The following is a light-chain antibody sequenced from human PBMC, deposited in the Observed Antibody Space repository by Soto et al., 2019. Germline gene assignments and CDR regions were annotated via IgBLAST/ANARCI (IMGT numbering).Light chain of an antibody. Sequence: EIQMTQSPSSLSASVGDRVTITCRASQSISSYLNWYQQKPGKAPKVLIYDASSLQSGVPSRFSGSGSGADFTLTISSLQPEDFATYYCQQSYSTPRTFGQGTKLEIK. CDR3: QQSYSTPRT. CDR2: DAS. J-gene: IGKJ2*01. V-gene: IGKV1-39*01. CDR1: QSISSY.